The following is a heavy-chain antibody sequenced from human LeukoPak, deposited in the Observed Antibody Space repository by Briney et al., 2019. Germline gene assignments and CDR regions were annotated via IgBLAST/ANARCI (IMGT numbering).Heavy chain of an antibody. CDR2: INPSDGRT. CDR1: GYTFAGYH. Sequence: ASVKVSCKASGYTFAGYHIHWVRRAPGQGLEWMGIINPSDGRTSYAQELQDRVILTGDTSARTVYMELRSLRFEDKAEYYCARENVADSSGWSHFDYWGQGTLVIVSS. CDR3: ARENVADSSGWSHFDY. V-gene: IGHV1-46*04. J-gene: IGHJ4*02. D-gene: IGHD6-19*01.